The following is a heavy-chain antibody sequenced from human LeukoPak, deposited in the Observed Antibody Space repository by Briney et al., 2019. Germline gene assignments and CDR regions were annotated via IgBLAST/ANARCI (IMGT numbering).Heavy chain of an antibody. CDR2: INPSGGST. CDR3: ARSPAVLSPDVLDI. J-gene: IGHJ3*02. CDR1: GYTFTSYY. V-gene: IGHV1-46*01. D-gene: IGHD3-3*02. Sequence: GASVKVSCKASGYTFTSYYMHWVRQAPGQGLEWTGIINPSGGSTSYAQKFQGRVTMTRDMSTSTVYMELSTLRSDDTAVYYCARSPAVLSPDVLDIWGQGTMVTVSS.